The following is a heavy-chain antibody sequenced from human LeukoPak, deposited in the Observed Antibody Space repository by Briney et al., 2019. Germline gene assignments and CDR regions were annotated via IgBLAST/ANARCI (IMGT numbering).Heavy chain of an antibody. CDR1: GDSISCYY. D-gene: IGHD4-17*01. J-gene: IGHJ4*02. Sequence: SETLSLTCTVSGDSISCYYWSWIRQPPGKGLEWIGFIYSSGSTNYNPSLKSRVTISVDTSKNQFSLKLSSVTAADTAIYYCAREGTAVTHFDYWGQGTLVTVSS. CDR2: IYSSGST. V-gene: IGHV4-59*01. CDR3: AREGTAVTHFDY.